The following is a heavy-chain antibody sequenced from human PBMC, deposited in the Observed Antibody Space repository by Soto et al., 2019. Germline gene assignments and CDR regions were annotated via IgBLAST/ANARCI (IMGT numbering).Heavy chain of an antibody. Sequence: GSLRLSCAASGFTFSSYEMNWVRQAPGKGLEWVSYIGSSGSTIYYADSVKGRFTISRDNAKNSLYLQMNSLRAEDTAVYYCARDSGTAWFFDYWGQGTLVTVSS. CDR3: ARDSGTAWFFDY. D-gene: IGHD6-19*01. J-gene: IGHJ4*02. CDR1: GFTFSSYE. CDR2: IGSSGSTI. V-gene: IGHV3-48*03.